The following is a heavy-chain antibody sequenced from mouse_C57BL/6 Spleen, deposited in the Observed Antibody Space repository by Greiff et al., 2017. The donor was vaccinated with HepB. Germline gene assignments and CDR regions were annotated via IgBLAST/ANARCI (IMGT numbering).Heavy chain of an antibody. Sequence: EVKLLESGPGMVKPSQSLSLTCTVTGYSITSGYDWHWIRHFPGNKLEWMGYISYSGSTNYNPSLKSRISITHDTSKNHFFLKLNSVTTEDTATYYCARGDLWPLFDYWGQGTTLTVSS. J-gene: IGHJ2*01. CDR3: ARGDLWPLFDY. CDR2: ISYSGST. V-gene: IGHV3-1*01. D-gene: IGHD1-1*02. CDR1: GYSITSGYD.